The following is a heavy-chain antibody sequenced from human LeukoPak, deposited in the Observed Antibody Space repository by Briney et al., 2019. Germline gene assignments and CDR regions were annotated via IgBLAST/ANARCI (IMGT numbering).Heavy chain of an antibody. Sequence: SETLSLTCAVYGGSFSGYYWSWIRQPPGKGLEWIGEINHSGSTNYNPSLKSRVTISVDTSKNQFSLKLSSVTAADTAVYYCARGRESLEMAISYYFDYWGQGTLVTVSS. D-gene: IGHD5-24*01. CDR3: ARGRESLEMAISYYFDY. CDR1: GGSFSGYY. V-gene: IGHV4-34*01. CDR2: INHSGST. J-gene: IGHJ4*02.